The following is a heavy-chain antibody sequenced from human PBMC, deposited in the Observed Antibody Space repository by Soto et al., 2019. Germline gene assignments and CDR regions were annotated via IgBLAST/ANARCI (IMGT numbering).Heavy chain of an antibody. V-gene: IGHV1-18*01. J-gene: IGHJ4*02. D-gene: IGHD2-2*02. Sequence: QVQLVQSGAEVKKPGASVKVSCKASGYTFSSYGIAWVRQAPGQGLEWMGWISAYNGNTYYAQKLRARVTMTTDTSTSTAYMELRSLRSDDTAVYYCARGYTGGGDYYFDYWGQGTLVTVSS. CDR3: ARGYTGGGDYYFDY. CDR2: ISAYNGNT. CDR1: GYTFSSYG.